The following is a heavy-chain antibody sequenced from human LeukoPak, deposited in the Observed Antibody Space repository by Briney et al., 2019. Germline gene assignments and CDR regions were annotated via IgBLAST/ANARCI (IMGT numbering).Heavy chain of an antibody. V-gene: IGHV4-59*01. CDR2: VHYSGST. Sequence: PSETLSLTCTVSGGSISSYYWSWIRQPPGKGLEWIGYVHYSGSTNYNRTLRSRVTISADTSKNQFSLKLSSVTAADTAVYYCARDAGPLHNRWYSFDSWGQGTLVTISS. CDR1: GGSISSYY. D-gene: IGHD2-15*01. J-gene: IGHJ4*02. CDR3: ARDAGPLHNRWYSFDS.